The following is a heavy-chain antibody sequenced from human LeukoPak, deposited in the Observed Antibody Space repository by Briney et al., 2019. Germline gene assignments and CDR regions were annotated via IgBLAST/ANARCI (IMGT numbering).Heavy chain of an antibody. J-gene: IGHJ5*02. Sequence: GASVKVSCKASGYTFTGYYMHWVRQAPGQGLEWMGWINPNSGGTNYAQKFQGWVTMTRDTSISTAYMELSRLRSDDTAVYYCATPTWEMVPRGDYWFDPWGQGTLVTVSS. CDR2: INPNSGGT. V-gene: IGHV1-2*04. D-gene: IGHD5-24*01. CDR1: GYTFTGYY. CDR3: ATPTWEMVPRGDYWFDP.